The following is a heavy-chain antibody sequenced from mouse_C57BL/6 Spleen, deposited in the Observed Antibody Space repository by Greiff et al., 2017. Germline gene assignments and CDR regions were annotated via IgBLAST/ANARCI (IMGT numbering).Heavy chain of an antibody. CDR2: INYDGSST. Sequence: DVMLVESEGGLVQPGSSMKLSCTASGFTFSDYYMAWVRQVPEKGLEWVANINYDGSSTYYLDSLKSRFIISRDNAKNILYLQMRSLKSEDTATYYCARERGTGPLDYWGQGTTLTVSS. CDR3: ARERGTGPLDY. V-gene: IGHV5-16*01. J-gene: IGHJ2*01. D-gene: IGHD3-3*01. CDR1: GFTFSDYY.